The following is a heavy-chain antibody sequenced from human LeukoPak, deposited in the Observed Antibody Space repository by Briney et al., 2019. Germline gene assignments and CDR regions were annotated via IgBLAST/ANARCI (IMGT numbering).Heavy chain of an antibody. CDR1: GDSISSGVYY. V-gene: IGHV4-61*02. CDR3: ARGPYSYDSSGAFDI. J-gene: IGHJ3*02. CDR2: ISSSGRT. Sequence: SQTLSLTCTVSGDSISSGVYYWSWIRQPAGEGLEWIGRISSSGRTNYHPSLKRRVTISVDTSKNQFSLKLSSVTAADTAVYVCARGPYSYDSSGAFDIWGQGTMVTVSS. D-gene: IGHD3-22*01.